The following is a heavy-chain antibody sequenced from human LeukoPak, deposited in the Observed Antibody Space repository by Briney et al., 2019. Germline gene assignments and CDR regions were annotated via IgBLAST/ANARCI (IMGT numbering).Heavy chain of an antibody. V-gene: IGHV4-59*02. Sequence: SETLSLTCSVSGGSVTSYYWNWVRQTPGKGLEWIGYISSSETTDYGPSFKSRVTMSLDTSKNQFSLKLSSVTAADTAVYYCAKSNGYGLVDIWGQGTMVTVSS. CDR2: ISSSETT. J-gene: IGHJ3*02. CDR3: AKSNGYGLVDI. CDR1: GGSVTSYY. D-gene: IGHD3-10*01.